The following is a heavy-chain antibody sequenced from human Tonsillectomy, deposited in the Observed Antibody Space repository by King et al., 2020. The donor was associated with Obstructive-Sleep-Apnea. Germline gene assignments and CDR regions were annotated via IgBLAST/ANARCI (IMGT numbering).Heavy chain of an antibody. CDR1: GGSISTYY. CDR2: IFYSGST. J-gene: IGHJ4*02. D-gene: IGHD6-13*01. V-gene: IGHV4-59*08. Sequence: VQLQESGPGLVKPSETLSLICTVSGGSISTYYWSWIRQPPGKGLEWIGNIFYSGSTNYNPSLKSRVSISVDTSKNQFSLKVSSVTAADTAVYYCARHSSSWAHFDYWGQGTLVTVS. CDR3: ARHSSSWAHFDY.